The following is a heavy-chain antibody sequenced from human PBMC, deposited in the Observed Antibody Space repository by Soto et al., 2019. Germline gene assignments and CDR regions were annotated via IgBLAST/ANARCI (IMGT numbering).Heavy chain of an antibody. V-gene: IGHV3-48*02. Sequence: TGGSLRLSCAASGFTFSSYSMNWVRQAPGKGLEWVSYISSSSSTIYYADSVKGRFTISRDNAKNSLYLQMNSLRDEDTAVYYCARDLHCSGGSCYSSYYYYGMDVWGQGTTVTVS. D-gene: IGHD2-15*01. CDR3: ARDLHCSGGSCYSSYYYYGMDV. J-gene: IGHJ6*02. CDR1: GFTFSSYS. CDR2: ISSSSSTI.